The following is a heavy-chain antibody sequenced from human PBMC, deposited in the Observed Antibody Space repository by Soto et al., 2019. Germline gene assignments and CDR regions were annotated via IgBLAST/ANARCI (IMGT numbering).Heavy chain of an antibody. Sequence: RGALVLYGVCSWCNFRTYIMKWVRQAPGKGLEWVSSITGGTSNIYSADSVKRRFTISRDNAKNSLYLQMNSLRAEDTAVYYCARDESWAFDIWAQGTVVTVSS. CDR2: ITGGTSNI. CDR1: WCNFRTYI. CDR3: ARDESWAFDI. D-gene: IGHD3-16*02. V-gene: IGHV3-48*01. J-gene: IGHJ3*02.